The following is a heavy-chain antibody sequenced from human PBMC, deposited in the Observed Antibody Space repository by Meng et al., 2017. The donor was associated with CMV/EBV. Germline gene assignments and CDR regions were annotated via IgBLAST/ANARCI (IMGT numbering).Heavy chain of an antibody. CDR2: IIPIFGTA. Sequence: VQRVKSGAEVKKPGSSGKVSFKASGGTFSSYAISWVRQAPGQGLEWMGGIIPIFGTANYAQKFQGRVTITADESTSTAYMELSSLRSEDTAVYYCARDYSGIAARPGFDPWGQGTLVTVSS. J-gene: IGHJ5*02. V-gene: IGHV1-69*12. D-gene: IGHD6-6*01. CDR3: ARDYSGIAARPGFDP. CDR1: GGTFSSYA.